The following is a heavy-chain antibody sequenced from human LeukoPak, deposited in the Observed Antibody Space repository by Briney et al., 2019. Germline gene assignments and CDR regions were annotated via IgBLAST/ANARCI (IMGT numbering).Heavy chain of an antibody. CDR2: IYYSGST. D-gene: IGHD5-12*01. J-gene: IGHJ4*02. CDR3: AREGLSGFGFDY. CDR1: GGSISSYY. V-gene: IGHV4-59*01. Sequence: SETLSLTCTVSGGSISSYYWSWIRQPPGKGLEWIGYIYYSGSTNYNPSLKSRVTISVDTSKNQFSLKLSSVTAADTAVYYCAREGLSGFGFDYWGQGTLVTVSS.